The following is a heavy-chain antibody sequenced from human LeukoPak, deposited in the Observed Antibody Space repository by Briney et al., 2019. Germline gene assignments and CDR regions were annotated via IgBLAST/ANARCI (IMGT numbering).Heavy chain of an antibody. CDR2: IYYSGST. CDR1: GGSISSYY. J-gene: IGHJ6*03. CDR3: ARGVAARPPGYYYYMDV. V-gene: IGHV4-59*08. D-gene: IGHD6-6*01. Sequence: SETLSLTCTVSGGSISSYYWSWIRQPPGKGLEWIGYIYYSGSTNYNPSLKSRVTISVDTSKNQFSLKLSSVTAADTAVYYCARGVAARPPGYYYYMDVWGKGTTVTVSS.